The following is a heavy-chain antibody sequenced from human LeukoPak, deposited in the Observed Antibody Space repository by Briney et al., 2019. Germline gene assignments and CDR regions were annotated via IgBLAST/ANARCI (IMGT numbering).Heavy chain of an antibody. J-gene: IGHJ5*02. V-gene: IGHV4-39*07. CDR2: IYYSGST. Sequence: SETLSLTCTVSGGSISSSSYYWGSIRQPPGKGLEWIGSIYYSGSTYYNPSLKSRVTISVDTSKNQFSLKLSSVTAADTAVYYCARSVGAMTWEWFDPWGQGTLVTVSS. CDR3: ARSVGAMTWEWFDP. D-gene: IGHD1-26*01. CDR1: GGSISSSSYY.